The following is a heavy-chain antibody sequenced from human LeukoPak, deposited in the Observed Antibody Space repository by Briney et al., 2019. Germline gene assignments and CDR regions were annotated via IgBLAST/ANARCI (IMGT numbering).Heavy chain of an antibody. CDR3: ARDSSSWSFDY. CDR1: GFTFSSYE. D-gene: IGHD6-13*01. CDR2: ISSSGSTI. J-gene: IGHJ4*02. V-gene: IGHV3-48*03. Sequence: GGSLRLSCAASGFTFSSYEMNWVRQAPGKGLEWVSYISSSGSTIYYADSVKGRFTISRDNAKNSLHLQMNSLRAEDTAVYYCARDSSSWSFDYWGQGTLVTVSS.